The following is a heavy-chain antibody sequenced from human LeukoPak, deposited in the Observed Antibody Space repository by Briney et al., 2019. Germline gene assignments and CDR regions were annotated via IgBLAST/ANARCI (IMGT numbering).Heavy chain of an antibody. Sequence: ASVKVSCKASGYTFTSYAMHWVRQAPGQRLEWMGWIDAGNGNTKYSQKFQGRVTITRDTSASTAYMELSSLRSEDTAVYYCARVDCKVVVPAAICDDYYYMDVWGKGTTVTVSS. CDR3: ARVDCKVVVPAAICDDYYYMDV. CDR2: IDAGNGNT. D-gene: IGHD2-2*02. CDR1: GYTFTSYA. V-gene: IGHV1-3*01. J-gene: IGHJ6*03.